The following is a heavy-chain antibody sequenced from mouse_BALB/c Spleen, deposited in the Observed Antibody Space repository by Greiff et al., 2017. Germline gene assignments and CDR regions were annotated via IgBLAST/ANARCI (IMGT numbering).Heavy chain of an antibody. CDR2: IWGDGST. CDR1: GFSLTGYG. CDR3: ARDREALDY. J-gene: IGHJ2*01. V-gene: IGHV2-6-7*01. D-gene: IGHD3-1*01. Sequence: QVQLQESGPGLVAPSHRLSITCTVSGFSLTGYGVHWVRQPPGKGLEWLGMIWGDGSTDYNSALKSRLSISKDNSKSQVFLKMNSLQTDDTARYYCARDREALDYWGQGTTLTVSS.